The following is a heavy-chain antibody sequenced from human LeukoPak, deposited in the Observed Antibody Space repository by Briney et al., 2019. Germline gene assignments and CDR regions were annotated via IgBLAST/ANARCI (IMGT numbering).Heavy chain of an antibody. CDR3: AREGGIVVVPAADNWFDP. V-gene: IGHV1-2*02. Sequence: ASVKVSCKASGYTFTGYYMHWVRQAPGQGLEWMGWINPNSGGTNYAQKFQGRVTMTRDTSISTAYMELSRLRSDDTAVYYCAREGGIVVVPAADNWFDPWSQGTLVTVSS. CDR2: INPNSGGT. J-gene: IGHJ5*02. CDR1: GYTFTGYY. D-gene: IGHD2-2*01.